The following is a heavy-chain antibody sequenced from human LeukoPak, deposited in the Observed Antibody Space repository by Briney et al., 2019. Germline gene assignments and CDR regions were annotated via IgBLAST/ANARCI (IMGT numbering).Heavy chain of an antibody. CDR3: ARGRDCSAGSCFSGLDY. CDR2: SYYSGST. CDR1: GGSISSYY. D-gene: IGHD2-15*01. V-gene: IGHV4-59*01. Sequence: PSETLSLTCTVSGGSISSYYWSWIRQPPGKGLEWIGYSYYSGSTNYNPSLKSRVTISVDTSKNQFSLKLSSVTAADTAVYYCARGRDCSAGSCFSGLDYWGQGTLVTVSS. J-gene: IGHJ4*02.